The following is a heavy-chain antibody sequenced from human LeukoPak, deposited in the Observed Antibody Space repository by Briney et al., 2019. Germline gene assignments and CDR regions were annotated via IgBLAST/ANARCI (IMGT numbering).Heavy chain of an antibody. CDR3: ASSQDGYNPYFDY. CDR2: INPSGGSP. Sequence: ASVKVSCKASGHTFINHYMHWVRQAPGQGLEWMGIINPSGGSPSYAQKFQGRVTMTRDTSTSTVYMELSSLRSEDTAIYYCASSQDGYNPYFDYWGQGTLVTVSS. D-gene: IGHD5-24*01. J-gene: IGHJ4*02. V-gene: IGHV1-46*03. CDR1: GHTFINHY.